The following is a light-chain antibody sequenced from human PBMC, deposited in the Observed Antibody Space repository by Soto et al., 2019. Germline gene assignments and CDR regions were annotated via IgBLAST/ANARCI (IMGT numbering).Light chain of an antibody. CDR1: SSDVGGYNY. J-gene: IGLJ1*01. Sequence: QSALTQPASVSGSPGQSITISCTGTSSDVGGYNYVSWYQQHPGIAPKLLNYGVTNRPSGVSTRFSGSKSGNTASLTISGLQAEDEADYHCSSYTSASTLLYLFGTGTKLTVL. V-gene: IGLV2-14*01. CDR2: GVT. CDR3: SSYTSASTLLYL.